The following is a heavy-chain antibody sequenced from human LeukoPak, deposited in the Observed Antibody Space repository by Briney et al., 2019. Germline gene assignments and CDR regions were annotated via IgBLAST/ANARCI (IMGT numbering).Heavy chain of an antibody. CDR2: IYYSGST. CDR3: ARGPIAVAAAAYDY. D-gene: IGHD6-19*01. Sequence: PSETLSLTCTVSGGSISSGGYYWSWIRQHPGKGLEWIGYIYYSGSTYYNPSLRSRVTISVDTSKNQFSLKLSSVTAADTAVYYCARGPIAVAAAAYDYWGQGTLVTVSS. CDR1: GGSISSGGYY. V-gene: IGHV4-31*03. J-gene: IGHJ4*02.